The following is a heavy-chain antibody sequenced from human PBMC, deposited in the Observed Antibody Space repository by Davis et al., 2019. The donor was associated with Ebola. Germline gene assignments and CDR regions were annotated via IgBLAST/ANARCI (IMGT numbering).Heavy chain of an antibody. CDR1: GFTVSSNY. D-gene: IGHD2-2*01. V-gene: IGHV3-53*01. Sequence: GESLKISCAASGFTVSSNYMSWVRQAPGKGLEWVSVIYSGGSTYYADSVKGRFTISRDNSKNTLYVQMNSLRDEDTAVYYCARDEVVPAASFDYWGQGTLVTVSS. J-gene: IGHJ4*02. CDR3: ARDEVVPAASFDY. CDR2: IYSGGST.